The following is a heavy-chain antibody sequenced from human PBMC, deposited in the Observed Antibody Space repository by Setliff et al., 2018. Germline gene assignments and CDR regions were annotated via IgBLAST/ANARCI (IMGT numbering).Heavy chain of an antibody. CDR2: LYTSGST. V-gene: IGHV4-4*08. CDR3: ARNPASGAYYSSRPFHFDY. J-gene: IGHJ4*02. Sequence: SETLSLTCNVSGGSISSYSWSWIRQPPGKRLEYIGFLYTSGSTNYNPSLKSRVTMSVDTSKNQFSLRLTSVTAADTAIYYCARNPASGAYYSSRPFHFDYWGQGTLVTVSS. D-gene: IGHD3-22*01. CDR1: GGSISSYS.